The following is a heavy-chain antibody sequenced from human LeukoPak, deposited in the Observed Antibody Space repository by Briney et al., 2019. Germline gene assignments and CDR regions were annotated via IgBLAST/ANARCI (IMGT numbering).Heavy chain of an antibody. CDR1: GGSISSGSYY. D-gene: IGHD5-24*01. Sequence: PSETLSLTCTVSGGSISSGSYYWSWLRQPAGKGLEWIGRIYTRGSTNYNPPLKSRVTISVDTSKNQFSLKLSSVTAADTAVYYCARDGYNYRRFDYWGQGTLVTVSS. CDR3: ARDGYNYRRFDY. CDR2: IYTRGST. V-gene: IGHV4-61*02. J-gene: IGHJ4*02.